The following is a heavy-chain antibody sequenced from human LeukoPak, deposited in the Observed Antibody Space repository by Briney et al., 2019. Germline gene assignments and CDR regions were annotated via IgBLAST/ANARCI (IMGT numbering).Heavy chain of an antibody. CDR3: ARGGYSYGIFDY. CDR2: IYSSGST. Sequence: GGSLRLSCAASGFTVSTNYMNWVRQAPGSGLEWVSVIYSSGSTYYADSVKGRFTISRDNSKDTLYLQMKSLRAEDTAVYYCARGGYSYGIFDYWGQGTLVTVSS. J-gene: IGHJ4*02. V-gene: IGHV3-53*01. CDR1: GFTVSTNY. D-gene: IGHD5-18*01.